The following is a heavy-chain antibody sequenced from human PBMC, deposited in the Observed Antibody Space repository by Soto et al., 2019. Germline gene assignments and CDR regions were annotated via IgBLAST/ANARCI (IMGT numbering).Heavy chain of an antibody. CDR3: ARDEHASSGYYCDY. Sequence: PGGSLRLSCEASGFTFSGYTMSWVRQAPRKGLEWVSAVSGSGDTTYYADSVKGRFTISRDNSQNTLYLQMNSLKADDSVVYYCARDEHASSGYYCDYWGQGTPVTVSS. D-gene: IGHD3-22*01. CDR1: GFTFSGYT. J-gene: IGHJ4*02. CDR2: VSGSGDTT. V-gene: IGHV3-23*01.